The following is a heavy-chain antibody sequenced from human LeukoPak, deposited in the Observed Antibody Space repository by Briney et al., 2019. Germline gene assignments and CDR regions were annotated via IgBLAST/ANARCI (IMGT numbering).Heavy chain of an antibody. Sequence: SETLSLTCTVSGGSISSGGYYWSWIRQHPGKGLEWIGYIYYSGSTYYNPSLKSRATISVDTSKNQFSLKLSSVTAADTAVYYCARNLGGSSWVFDYWGQGTLVTVSS. CDR1: GGSISSGGYY. CDR2: IYYSGST. CDR3: ARNLGGSSWVFDY. D-gene: IGHD6-13*01. J-gene: IGHJ4*02. V-gene: IGHV4-31*03.